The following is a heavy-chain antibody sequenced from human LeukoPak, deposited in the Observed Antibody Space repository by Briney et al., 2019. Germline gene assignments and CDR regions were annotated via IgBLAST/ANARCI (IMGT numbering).Heavy chain of an antibody. Sequence: SETLSLTCTVSGGSISSSSYYWGWIRQPPGKGLEWIGSIYYSGSTYYNPSLKSRVTISVDTSKNQFSLKLSSVTAADTAVYYCARADTTGYYGMDVWGQGTTVTVSS. CDR3: ARADTTGYYGMDV. J-gene: IGHJ6*02. CDR1: GGSISSSSYY. V-gene: IGHV4-39*07. CDR2: IYYSGST. D-gene: IGHD1-14*01.